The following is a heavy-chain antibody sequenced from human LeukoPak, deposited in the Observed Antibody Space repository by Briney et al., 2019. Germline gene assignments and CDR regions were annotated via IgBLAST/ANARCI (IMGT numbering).Heavy chain of an antibody. CDR1: GFTFSSYS. J-gene: IGHJ4*02. Sequence: GGSLRLSCAASGFTFSSYSMNWVRRAPGKGLEWVSSISSSSSYIYYADSVKGRFTISRDNAKNSLYLQMNSLRAEDTAVYYCTRVSLVGLQDYWGQGTLVTVSS. CDR2: ISSSSSYI. D-gene: IGHD1-26*01. V-gene: IGHV3-21*01. CDR3: TRVSLVGLQDY.